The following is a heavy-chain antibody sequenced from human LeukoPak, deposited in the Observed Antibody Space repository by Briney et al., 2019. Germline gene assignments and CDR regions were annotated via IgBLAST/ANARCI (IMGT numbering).Heavy chain of an antibody. CDR3: ASWWIQPSWDY. D-gene: IGHD5-18*01. CDR1: GFTFSSYS. J-gene: IGHJ4*02. Sequence: GGSLRLSCAASGFTFSSYSMNWVRQAPGKGLEWVSSISGSSSYIYYADSVMGRFTISRDNAKNSLYLQMNSLRAEDTAVYYCASWWIQPSWDYWGQGTLVTVSS. CDR2: ISGSSSYI. V-gene: IGHV3-21*01.